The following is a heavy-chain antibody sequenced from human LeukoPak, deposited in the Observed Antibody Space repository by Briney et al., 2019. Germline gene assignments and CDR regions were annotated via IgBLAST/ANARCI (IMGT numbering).Heavy chain of an antibody. Sequence: PSETLSLTCAVSGGSIGSGDYYWAWIRQPPGKGQQWIGSIYYSGTTYYNPFLKSRLTISRDTSKNQFSLKLSSVTTADTAVYYCARHASGWYTDWGQGTLVTVSS. J-gene: IGHJ1*01. D-gene: IGHD6-19*01. V-gene: IGHV4-39*01. CDR2: IYYSGTT. CDR3: ARHASGWYTD. CDR1: GGSIGSGDYY.